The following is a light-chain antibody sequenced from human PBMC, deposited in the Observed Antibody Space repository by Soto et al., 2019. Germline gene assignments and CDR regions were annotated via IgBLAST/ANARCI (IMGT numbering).Light chain of an antibody. CDR2: EVS. Sequence: QSVLTQPASVSGSPGQSITISCTGTSSDVGGYNYVSWYQQHPGKAPKLMIYEVSNRPSGVSNRFSGSKSGNTASLTISGLQAEDEADYCCSSYTSSSTLFGTGTKVTVL. CDR1: SSDVGGYNY. V-gene: IGLV2-14*01. J-gene: IGLJ1*01. CDR3: SSYTSSSTL.